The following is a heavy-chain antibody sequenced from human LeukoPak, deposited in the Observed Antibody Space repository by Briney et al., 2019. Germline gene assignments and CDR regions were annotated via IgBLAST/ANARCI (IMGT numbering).Heavy chain of an antibody. V-gene: IGHV1-69*13. CDR3: ARRPRITIFGVVIMGVDAFDI. CDR2: IIPIFGTA. Sequence: GASVKVSCKASGYTFTGYYMHWVRQAPGQGLEWMGGIIPIFGTANYAQKFQGRVTITADESTSTAYMELSSLRSEDTAVYYCARRPRITIFGVVIMGVDAFDIWGQGTMVTVSS. J-gene: IGHJ3*02. CDR1: GYTFTGYY. D-gene: IGHD3-3*01.